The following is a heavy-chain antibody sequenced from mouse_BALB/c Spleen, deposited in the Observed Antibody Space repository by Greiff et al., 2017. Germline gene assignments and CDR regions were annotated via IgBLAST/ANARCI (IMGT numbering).Heavy chain of an antibody. CDR2: ISNGGGST. Sequence: EVQLVESGGGLVQPGGSLKLSCAASGFTFSSYTMSWVRQTPEKRLEWVAYISNGGGSTYYPDTVKGRFTISRDNAKNTLYLQMSSLKSEDTAMYYCARQGDGYLYYYAMDYWGQGTSVTVSS. D-gene: IGHD2-3*01. CDR3: ARQGDGYLYYYAMDY. CDR1: GFTFSSYT. V-gene: IGHV5-12-2*01. J-gene: IGHJ4*01.